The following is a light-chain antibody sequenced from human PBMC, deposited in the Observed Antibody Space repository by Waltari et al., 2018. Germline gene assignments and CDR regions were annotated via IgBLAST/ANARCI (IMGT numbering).Light chain of an antibody. J-gene: IGLJ3*02. CDR1: SRDVGGYNS. V-gene: IGLV2-8*01. CDR2: EVS. CDR3: NSYAGNNNWV. Sequence: QSALTQPPSPSGSPGQSVPISCPGTSRDVGGYNSVPWYQQYPGKAPNLIISEVSKRPSGVPDRFSGSKSGNTASLTVSGLQAEDEADYYCNSYAGNNNWVFGGGTKLTVL.